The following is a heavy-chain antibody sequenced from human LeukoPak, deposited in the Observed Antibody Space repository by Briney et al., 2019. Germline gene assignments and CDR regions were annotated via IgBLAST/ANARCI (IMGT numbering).Heavy chain of an antibody. CDR3: ARARLDSSGRFDY. CDR2: IYYGGST. D-gene: IGHD3-22*01. J-gene: IGHJ4*02. CDR1: GGSISSYY. V-gene: IGHV4-59*01. Sequence: ETESLTCTVSGGSISSYYWSWIREPPGKGLDWIGYIYYGGSTDYNPSLKSRITISKDTSKTQFSLRLSSVTAADTAVYYCARARLDSSGRFDYWGQGTLVLVSA.